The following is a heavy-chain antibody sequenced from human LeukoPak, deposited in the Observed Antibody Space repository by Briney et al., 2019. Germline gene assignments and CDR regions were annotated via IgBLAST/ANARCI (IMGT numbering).Heavy chain of an antibody. CDR3: AREGIAAAGNFDY. V-gene: IGHV3-74*01. Sequence: PGGSLRLSCAASGFTFSSYWMHWVRQAPGKGLVWVSRINSDGSSTSYADSVKGRFTISRDNAKNTLYLQMNSLRAEDTAVYYCAREGIAAAGNFDYWGQGTLVTVSS. CDR1: GFTFSSYW. J-gene: IGHJ4*02. D-gene: IGHD6-13*01. CDR2: INSDGSST.